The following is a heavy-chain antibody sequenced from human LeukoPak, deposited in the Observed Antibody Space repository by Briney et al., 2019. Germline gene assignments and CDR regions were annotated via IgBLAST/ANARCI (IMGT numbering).Heavy chain of an antibody. D-gene: IGHD1-26*01. CDR3: AREGIVGVYFDY. J-gene: IGHJ4*02. Sequence: SETLSLTCAVYGGSFSGYYCSWIRPPPGKGLEWIGEVNHSGSTNYNPSLKGRVTISVDTSKNQFSLKLSSVTAADTAVYYCAREGIVGVYFDYWGQGTLVTVSS. CDR1: GGSFSGYY. V-gene: IGHV4-34*01. CDR2: VNHSGST.